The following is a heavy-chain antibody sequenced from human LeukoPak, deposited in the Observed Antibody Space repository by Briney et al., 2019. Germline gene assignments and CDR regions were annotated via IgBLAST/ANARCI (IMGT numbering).Heavy chain of an antibody. CDR3: ARVVGATILRGAFGY. V-gene: IGHV1-69*05. CDR1: GDTFSSYA. J-gene: IGHJ4*02. CDR2: FIPMFGTA. D-gene: IGHD1-26*01. Sequence: GASVKVSCKASGDTFSSYAVSWVRQAPGQGLEWMGGFIPMFGTADYRQKFQDRVSVTMDESTTTAYMELSSLTSEDTAVYYCARVVGATILRGAFGYWGQGTLVTVSS.